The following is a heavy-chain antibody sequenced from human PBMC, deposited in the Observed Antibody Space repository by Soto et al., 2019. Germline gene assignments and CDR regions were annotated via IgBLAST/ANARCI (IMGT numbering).Heavy chain of an antibody. V-gene: IGHV1-69*13. J-gene: IGHJ6*02. CDR3: ARGVRFLEWSPPYYYYGMDV. Sequence: SVKVFCKASGCTFSSYAISCVRQAPGQGLEWMGGIIPIFGTANYAQKFQGRVTITADESTSTAYMELSSLRSEDTAVYYCARGVRFLEWSPPYYYYGMDVWGQGTTVTVSS. CDR2: IIPIFGTA. CDR1: GCTFSSYA. D-gene: IGHD3-3*01.